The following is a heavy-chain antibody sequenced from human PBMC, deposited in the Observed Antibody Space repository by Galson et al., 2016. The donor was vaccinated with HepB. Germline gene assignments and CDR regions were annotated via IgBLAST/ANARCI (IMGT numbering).Heavy chain of an antibody. CDR2: IYYSGST. CDR3: ARGLVLLWFRKPDAFDF. Sequence: LTCTVSGGSISSGGYYRSWIRQHPGKGLEWIGYIYYSGSTYYTPSLKSRITISVDTSKNQFSLKLSSVTAADTAVYYCARGLVLLWFRKPDAFDFWGQGTMVTVSS. D-gene: IGHD3-10*01. J-gene: IGHJ3*01. CDR1: GGSISSGGYY. V-gene: IGHV4-31*03.